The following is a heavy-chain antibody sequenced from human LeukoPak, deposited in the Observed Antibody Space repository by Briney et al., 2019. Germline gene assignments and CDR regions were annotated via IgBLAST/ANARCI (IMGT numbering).Heavy chain of an antibody. Sequence: PSETLSLTCTVSGYSISSGYYWGWIRQPPGKGLEWIGSIYHSGSTYYNPSLKSRVTISVDTSKNQFSLKLSSVTAADTAVYYCAKDSYGYAEFDYWGQGTLVTVSS. CDR2: IYHSGST. V-gene: IGHV4-38-2*02. J-gene: IGHJ4*02. CDR1: GYSISSGYY. CDR3: AKDSYGYAEFDY. D-gene: IGHD5-18*01.